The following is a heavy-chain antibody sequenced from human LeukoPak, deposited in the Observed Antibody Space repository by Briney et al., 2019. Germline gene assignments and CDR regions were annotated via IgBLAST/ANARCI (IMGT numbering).Heavy chain of an antibody. CDR3: TTVTGGGYSGYAGFFDY. J-gene: IGHJ4*02. Sequence: GGSLRLSCTGSGFTFGGYLMSWVRQAPGKGLEWVGFIRSQEYGGTTESAASVKDRFIISRDDSKSVAYLQMDSLKTEDTAVYYCTTVTGGGYSGYAGFFDYWGQGTLVTVSS. CDR2: IRSQEYGGTT. D-gene: IGHD5-12*01. CDR1: GFTFGGYL. V-gene: IGHV3-49*02.